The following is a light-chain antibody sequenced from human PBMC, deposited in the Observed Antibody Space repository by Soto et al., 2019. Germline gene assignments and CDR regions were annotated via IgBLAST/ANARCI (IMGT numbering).Light chain of an antibody. CDR3: SSYTSNSTPSYL. CDR1: TSNIGSNL. V-gene: IGLV1-44*01. CDR2: SN. Sequence: QSVLTQPPSASGTPGQTVTISCSGSTSNIGSNLVNWYQQVPGTAPKLLIYSNRPSGVSDRFSGSKSGNTASLTISGLQAEDEADYYCSSYTSNSTPSYLFGTGTKVTVL. J-gene: IGLJ1*01.